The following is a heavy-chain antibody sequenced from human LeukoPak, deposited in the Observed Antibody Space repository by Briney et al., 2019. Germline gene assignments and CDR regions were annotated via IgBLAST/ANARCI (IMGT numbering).Heavy chain of an antibody. CDR2: VSYDETNK. V-gene: IGHV3-30-3*01. J-gene: IGHJ6*02. Sequence: SGGSLRLSCAASASTFSNDAIHWVRQAPGKGLEWVAVVSYDETNKYYADSVKGRFTISRDSSKNTVYLQMSSLRAEDTAMYYCARAFGCSGTSCHARWGYYYYAMDVWGQGTTVTVSS. D-gene: IGHD2-2*01. CDR1: ASTFSNDA. CDR3: ARAFGCSGTSCHARWGYYYYAMDV.